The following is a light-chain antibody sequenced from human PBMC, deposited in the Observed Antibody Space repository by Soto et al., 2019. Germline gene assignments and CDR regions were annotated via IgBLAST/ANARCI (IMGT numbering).Light chain of an antibody. Sequence: QSVLSQPPSVSGAPGQRVTISCTGSSSNIGAGYDAHWFQQVPGTAPKLLIYGSTNRPSGVPDRFSGSKSGTSASLAITGLQAEDEADYYCQSYDSSLGANYFFGTGTRSPS. J-gene: IGLJ1*01. CDR1: SSNIGAGYD. CDR3: QSYDSSLGANYF. CDR2: GST. V-gene: IGLV1-40*01.